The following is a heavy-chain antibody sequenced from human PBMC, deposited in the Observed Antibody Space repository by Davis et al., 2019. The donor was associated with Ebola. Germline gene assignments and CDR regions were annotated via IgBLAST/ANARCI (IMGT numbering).Heavy chain of an antibody. CDR2: IWYDGSNK. J-gene: IGHJ3*02. Sequence: PGGSLRLSCAASGFTFSSYGMHWVRQAPGKGLEWVAVIWYDGSNKYYADSVKGRFTISRDNSKNTLYLQMNSLRAEDTAVYYCARGGEVGAYDAFDIWGQGTMVTVSS. D-gene: IGHD1-26*01. CDR1: GFTFSSYG. CDR3: ARGGEVGAYDAFDI. V-gene: IGHV3-33*01.